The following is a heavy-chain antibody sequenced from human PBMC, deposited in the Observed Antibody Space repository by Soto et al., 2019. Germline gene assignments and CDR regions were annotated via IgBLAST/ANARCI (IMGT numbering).Heavy chain of an antibody. J-gene: IGHJ4*02. CDR2: ISSTSTFI. Sequence: LRLSCAASGFTLSDYIVNWVRQAPGKGLEWVSSISSTSTFIYYADSVRGRFTISRDNAKNSLYLQMNSLRAEDTAAYYCTRVYGDYGTLSDYWGRGTLVTVSS. D-gene: IGHD4-17*01. CDR3: TRVYGDYGTLSDY. V-gene: IGHV3-21*01. CDR1: GFTLSDYI.